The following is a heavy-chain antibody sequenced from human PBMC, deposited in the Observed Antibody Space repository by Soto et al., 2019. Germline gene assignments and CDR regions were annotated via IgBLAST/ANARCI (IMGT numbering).Heavy chain of an antibody. CDR1: GGSISSGDYY. CDR3: ARGGNGYHILTGFSSHY. J-gene: IGHJ4*02. CDR2: IYYSGYT. V-gene: IGHV4-30-4*01. D-gene: IGHD3-9*01. Sequence: QVQLQESGPGLVKPSQTLSLTCTVSGGSISSGDYYWTWFPQPPGKGLEWIGYIYYSGYTYYNPSLKSRITISVDTSKNQFSLKLTSVTAADTAVYFCARGGNGYHILTGFSSHYWGQGTLVTVSS.